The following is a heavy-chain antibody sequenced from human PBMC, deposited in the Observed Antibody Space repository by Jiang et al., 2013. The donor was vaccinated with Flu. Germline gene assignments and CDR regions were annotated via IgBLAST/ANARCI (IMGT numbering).Heavy chain of an antibody. CDR2: IYYSGST. D-gene: IGHD3-10*01. CDR1: GGSISSSSYY. J-gene: IGHJ4*02. V-gene: IGHV4-39*01. CDR3: ARHSQVPGEYYFDY. Sequence: LLKPSETLSLTCTVSGGSISSSSYYWGWIRQPPGKGLEWIGSIYYSGSTYYNPSLKSRVTISVDTSKNQFSLKLSSVTAADTAVYYCARHSQVPGEYYFDYWGQGTLVTVSS.